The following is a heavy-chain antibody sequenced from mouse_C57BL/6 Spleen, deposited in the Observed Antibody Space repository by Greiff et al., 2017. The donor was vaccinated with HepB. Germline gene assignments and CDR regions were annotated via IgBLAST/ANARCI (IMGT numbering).Heavy chain of an antibody. D-gene: IGHD1-2*01. Sequence: VQLKESGPGLVKPSQSLSLTCSVTGYSFTSGYYWNWIRQFPGNKLEWMGYISYDGSNNYNPSLKNRISITRDTAKNQFFLKLNSVTTEDTATYYCAREGGTTALFDYWGQGTTLTVSS. CDR2: ISYDGSN. V-gene: IGHV3-6*01. J-gene: IGHJ2*01. CDR3: AREGGTTALFDY. CDR1: GYSFTSGYY.